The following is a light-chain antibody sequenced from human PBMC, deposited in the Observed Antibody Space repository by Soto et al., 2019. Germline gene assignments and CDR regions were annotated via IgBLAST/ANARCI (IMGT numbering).Light chain of an antibody. CDR2: SAS. J-gene: IGKJ1*01. CDR1: QTISGF. Sequence: DIQMTQSPSSLSAFVGDRVTITCRASQTISGFLNWYQQKPGKAPGLLIYSASTLQSEVPSRFSGSGSGTEFTLTISSLQPQDFATYYCQQSYTTLGTFGQGTTVEIK. CDR3: QQSYTTLGT. V-gene: IGKV1-39*01.